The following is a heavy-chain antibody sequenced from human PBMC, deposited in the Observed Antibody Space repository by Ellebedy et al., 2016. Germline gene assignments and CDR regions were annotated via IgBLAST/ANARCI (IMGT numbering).Heavy chain of an antibody. D-gene: IGHD3-16*01. CDR1: GYSFTTYW. CDR3: AGEVDMITFGGVISYFDY. J-gene: IGHJ4*02. V-gene: IGHV5-51*01. CDR2: IYPGDSDT. Sequence: GGSLRLSCKGSGYSFTTYWIGWVRQMPGKGLEWMGIIYPGDSDTKYSPSFQGQVIISADKSISTAYLQWSSLEASDTAMYYCAGEVDMITFGGVISYFDYWGQGTLVTVSS.